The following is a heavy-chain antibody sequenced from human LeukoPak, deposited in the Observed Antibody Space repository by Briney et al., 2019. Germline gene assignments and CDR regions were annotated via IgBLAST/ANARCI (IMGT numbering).Heavy chain of an antibody. V-gene: IGHV3-74*01. Sequence: GGSLRLSCAASGFTFSSYWMHWVRQAPGKGLVWVSRINSDGSSTSYADSVKGRFTISRDNAKNTLYLQMNSLRAEDTAVYYCARVRSSSWKGYFDCWGQGTLVTVSS. D-gene: IGHD6-13*01. CDR1: GFTFSSYW. CDR3: ARVRSSSWKGYFDC. J-gene: IGHJ4*02. CDR2: INSDGSST.